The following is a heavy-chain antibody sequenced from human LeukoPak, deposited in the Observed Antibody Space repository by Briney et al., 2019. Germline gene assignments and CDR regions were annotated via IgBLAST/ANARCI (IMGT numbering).Heavy chain of an antibody. CDR2: IYHSGST. V-gene: IGHV4-30-2*01. D-gene: IGHD1-26*01. Sequence: SETLSLTCAVSGGSISSGGYSWSWIRQPPGKGLEWIVYIYHSGSTYYNPSLKSRVTISVDRSKNQFSLKLSSVTAADTALYYCARGRWEYFQHWGQGTLVTVSS. J-gene: IGHJ1*01. CDR1: GGSISSGGYS. CDR3: ARGRWEYFQH.